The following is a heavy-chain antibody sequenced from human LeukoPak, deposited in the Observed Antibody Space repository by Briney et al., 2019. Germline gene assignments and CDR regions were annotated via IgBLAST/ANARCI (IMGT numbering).Heavy chain of an antibody. D-gene: IGHD6-19*01. CDR3: ARGGNGIAVAAHRRNWFDP. V-gene: IGHV3-30*02. Sequence: QPGGSLRLSCAASGFTFSSYGMHRVRQAPGKGLEWVAFVRYDGSNKYYADSVKGRFTISRDNAKNSLYLQMNSLRAEDTAVYYCARGGNGIAVAAHRRNWFDPWGQGTLVTVSS. CDR1: GFTFSSYG. CDR2: VRYDGSNK. J-gene: IGHJ5*02.